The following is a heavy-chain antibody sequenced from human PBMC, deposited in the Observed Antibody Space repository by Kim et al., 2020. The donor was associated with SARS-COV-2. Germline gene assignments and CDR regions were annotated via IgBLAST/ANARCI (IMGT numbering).Heavy chain of an antibody. J-gene: IGHJ4*01. V-gene: IGHV4-39*01. CDR1: GGSIGSSDFY. CDR3: ARHGAEKCLSVDAFD. CDR2: VFYSGST. Sequence: SETLSLTCTASGGSIGSSDFYWAWVRQPPGMGREWIGSVFYSGSTYYNTSLMGRVTISVDPSRYQFSLRLSSVTAADAGVYYCARHGAEKCLSVDAFD.